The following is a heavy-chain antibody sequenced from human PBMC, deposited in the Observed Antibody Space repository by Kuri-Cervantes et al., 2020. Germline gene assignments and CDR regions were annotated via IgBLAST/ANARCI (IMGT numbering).Heavy chain of an antibody. D-gene: IGHD2-15*01. V-gene: IGHV3-9*01. J-gene: IGHJ6*02. CDR3: AKDIEVGFDYYYGMDV. CDR2: ISWNSGSI. Sequence: SLKISFAASGFTFDDYAMHWDRQAPGKGLEWVSGISWNSGSIGYADSVKGRFTISRDNAKNSLYLQMNSLRAEDTALYYCAKDIEVGFDYYYGMDVWGQGTTVTVSS. CDR1: GFTFDDYA.